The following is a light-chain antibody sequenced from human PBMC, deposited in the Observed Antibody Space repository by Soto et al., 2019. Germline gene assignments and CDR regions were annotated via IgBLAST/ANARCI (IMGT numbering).Light chain of an antibody. CDR1: SSNIGSNY. CDR2: RNN. J-gene: IGLJ2*01. Sequence: QSVLTQPPSASGTPGQRVTISCSGSSSNIGSNYVYWYQQLPGTAPNLLIYRNNQRPSGVPDRFSGSKSGTSASLAISGLRSEDEADYYCAAWDDSLSDVVFGGGTKVTVL. CDR3: AAWDDSLSDVV. V-gene: IGLV1-47*01.